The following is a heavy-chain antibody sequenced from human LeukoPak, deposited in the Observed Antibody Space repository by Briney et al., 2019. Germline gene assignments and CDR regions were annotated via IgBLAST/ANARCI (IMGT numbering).Heavy chain of an antibody. J-gene: IGHJ4*02. CDR1: GFTFSSYA. V-gene: IGHV3-23*01. Sequence: PGGSLRLSCAASGFTFSSYAMSWVRQAPGKGLEWVSAISASGGSTYYADSVKGRFTISRDNSKNTLYLQMNSLRAEDTAVYYCATYSSSWYCFDYWGQGTLVTVSS. CDR3: ATYSSSWYCFDY. CDR2: ISASGGST. D-gene: IGHD6-13*01.